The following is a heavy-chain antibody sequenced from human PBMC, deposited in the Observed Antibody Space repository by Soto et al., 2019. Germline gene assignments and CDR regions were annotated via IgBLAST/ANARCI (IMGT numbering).Heavy chain of an antibody. CDR3: ARDKYYYDSSGHDDAFDI. V-gene: IGHV3-30-3*01. CDR2: ISYDGSNK. CDR1: GFTFSSYA. J-gene: IGHJ3*02. Sequence: HPGGSLRLSCAASGFTFSSYAMHWVRQAPGKGLEWVAVISYDGSNKYYADSVKGRFTISRDNSKNTLYLQMNSLRAEDTAVYYCARDKYYYDSSGHDDAFDIWGQGTMVTVSS. D-gene: IGHD3-22*01.